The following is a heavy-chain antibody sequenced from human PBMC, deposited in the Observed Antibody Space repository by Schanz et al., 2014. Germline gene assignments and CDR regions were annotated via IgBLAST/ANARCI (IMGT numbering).Heavy chain of an antibody. D-gene: IGHD3-10*01. CDR2: ISGGGGTT. CDR1: GITFSSHS. CDR3: AKYRGYYRVSGSYRELEY. Sequence: EVHLVESGGGLVQPGGSLRLSCAASGITFSSHSFNWVRQAPGKGLEWVSAISGGGGTTYYADSVKGRFTISRDNSKNTLYLQMNSLRPEDTAVYYCAKYRGYYRVSGSYRELEYWGQGTLVTVSS. J-gene: IGHJ4*02. V-gene: IGHV3-23*04.